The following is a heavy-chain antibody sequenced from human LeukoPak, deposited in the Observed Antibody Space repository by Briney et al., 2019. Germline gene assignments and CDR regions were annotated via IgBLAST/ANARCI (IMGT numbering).Heavy chain of an antibody. CDR2: IYYSGST. Sequence: SETLSLTCTVSGGSVSSGSYYWSWIRQPPGKGLEWIGYIYYSGSTNYNPSLKSRVTISVDTSKNQFSLKLSSVTAADTAVYYCARAGYSSSWYLGFDYWGQGTLVTVSS. V-gene: IGHV4-61*01. D-gene: IGHD6-13*01. CDR3: ARAGYSSSWYLGFDY. CDR1: GGSVSSGSYY. J-gene: IGHJ4*02.